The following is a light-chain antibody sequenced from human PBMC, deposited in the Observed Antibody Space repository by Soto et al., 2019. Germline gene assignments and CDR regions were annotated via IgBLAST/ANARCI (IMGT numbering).Light chain of an antibody. CDR3: QQYGTSRT. CDR1: QSVDTY. V-gene: IGKV3-20*01. Sequence: ETVLTQSPGTLSLSPGERATLSCRASQSVDTYLAWYQQKPGQAPRLLIYGASSRATGIPDRFSGSGSGTDFTLTISRLEPGDFAVYYCQQYGTSRTFGQGTKVEIK. CDR2: GAS. J-gene: IGKJ1*01.